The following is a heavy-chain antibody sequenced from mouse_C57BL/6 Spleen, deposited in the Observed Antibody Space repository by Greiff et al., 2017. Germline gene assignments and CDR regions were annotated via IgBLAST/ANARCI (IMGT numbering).Heavy chain of an antibody. CDR3: ERDDPYDYDAGEYAMGY. D-gene: IGHD2-4*01. J-gene: IGHJ4*01. CDR1: GFTFSSYA. CDR2: ISDGGSYT. Sequence: VHLVESGGGLVKPGGFLKLSCAASGFTFSSYAMSWVRQTPEKRLGWVATISDGGSYTYYPNNVKGRFTISRDNAKNNLYLQMSHLKSEDKAMYYCERDDPYDYDAGEYAMGYWGQGASVTVSS. V-gene: IGHV5-4*01.